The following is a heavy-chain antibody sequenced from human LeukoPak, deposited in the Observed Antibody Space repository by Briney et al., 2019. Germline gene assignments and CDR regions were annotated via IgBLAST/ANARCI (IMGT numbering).Heavy chain of an antibody. CDR2: IKQDGSEK. CDR1: GFTFSSYW. J-gene: IGHJ4*02. V-gene: IGHV3-7*01. D-gene: IGHD6-19*01. Sequence: GGSLRLSCAASGFTFSSYWMSWVRQAPGKGLEWVANIKQDGSEKDYVDSVKGRFTISRDNAKNSLYLQMNSLRAEDTAVYYCARMDIAVVRIFDYWGQGTLVSVSS. CDR3: ARMDIAVVRIFDY.